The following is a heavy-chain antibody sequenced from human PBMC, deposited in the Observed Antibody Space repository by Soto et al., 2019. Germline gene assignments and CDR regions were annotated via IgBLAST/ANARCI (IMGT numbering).Heavy chain of an antibody. Sequence: PGGSLRLSCAASGFTFSMYWMHWVRQVPGKGPAWVSRINDDGSHTNYADSVKGRFTISRDNAKNTLYLQMNDLRAEDTAVYYCTRGPRSTSTGTGAFWGQGTLVTVSS. CDR1: GFTFSMYW. CDR3: TRGPRSTSTGTGAF. D-gene: IGHD1-1*01. J-gene: IGHJ4*02. V-gene: IGHV3-74*01. CDR2: INDDGSHT.